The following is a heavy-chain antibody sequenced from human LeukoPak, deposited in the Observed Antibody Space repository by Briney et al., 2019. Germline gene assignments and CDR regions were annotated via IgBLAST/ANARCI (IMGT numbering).Heavy chain of an antibody. CDR3: AGPMGPATIFPLDY. V-gene: IGHV3-21*01. CDR2: ISSSSSYI. D-gene: IGHD2-2*01. J-gene: IGHJ4*02. Sequence: GGSLRLSCAASGFTFSSYSMNWVRQAPGKGLEWVSSISSSSSYIYYADSVKGRFTISRDNAKNSLYLQMNSLRAEDTAVYYCAGPMGPATIFPLDYCGQGTLVTVSS. CDR1: GFTFSSYS.